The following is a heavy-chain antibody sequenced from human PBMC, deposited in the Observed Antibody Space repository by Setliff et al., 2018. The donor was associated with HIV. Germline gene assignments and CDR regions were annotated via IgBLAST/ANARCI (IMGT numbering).Heavy chain of an antibody. J-gene: IGHJ6*03. CDR3: AKDSAYRAWHYYMDV. D-gene: IGHD2-2*01. CDR1: AFTFGDYT. Sequence: PGGSLRLSCAASAFTFGDYTMHWVRQAPGKGLQWVSVISWDGIRAYYADSMKGRFTISRDNSKNTLYLQMNSLRTEDTAVYYCAKDSAYRAWHYYMDVWGNGTTVTVSS. CDR2: ISWDGIRA. V-gene: IGHV3-43*01.